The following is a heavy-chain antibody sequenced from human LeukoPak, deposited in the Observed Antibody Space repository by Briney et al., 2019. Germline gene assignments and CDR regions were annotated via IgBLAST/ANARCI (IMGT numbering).Heavy chain of an antibody. CDR2: ISGNGGST. D-gene: IGHD3-22*01. Sequence: GGSLRLSCAASGFTFSSYAMSWVRQAPGKGLEWVSAISGNGGSTYYADSVKGRFTISRDNSKNTLYLQMNSLRAEDTAVYYCAKDVKSYYDSSGYYHFDYWGQGTLVTVSS. J-gene: IGHJ4*02. CDR3: AKDVKSYYDSSGYYHFDY. CDR1: GFTFSSYA. V-gene: IGHV3-23*01.